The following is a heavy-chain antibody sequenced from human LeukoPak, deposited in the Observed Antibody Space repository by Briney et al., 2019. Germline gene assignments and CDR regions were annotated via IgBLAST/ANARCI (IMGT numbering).Heavy chain of an antibody. CDR1: GFSISTYA. D-gene: IGHD3-16*01. J-gene: IGHJ4*02. CDR3: TRAGGNY. V-gene: IGHV3-30-3*01. Sequence: GGSLRLSCAASGFSISTYAMHWVRQAPGKGLEWAAVISYDGSNKYYADSVKGRFTISRDISNNTLYLQMNSLRSEDTAVFYCTRAGGNYWGQGTLVTVSS. CDR2: ISYDGSNK.